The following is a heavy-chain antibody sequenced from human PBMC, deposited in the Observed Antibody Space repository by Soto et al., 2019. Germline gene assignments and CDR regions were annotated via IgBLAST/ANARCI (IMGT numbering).Heavy chain of an antibody. D-gene: IGHD2-15*01. CDR1: GGTFSSYA. V-gene: IGHV1-69*13. Sequence: SVKVSCKASGGTFSSYAISWVRQAPGQGLEWMGGIIPIFGTANYAQKFQGRVTITADESTSTAYMELSSLRSEDTAVYYCARSQDIVVVVNAFDIWGQGTMVTVSS. CDR2: IIPIFGTA. CDR3: ARSQDIVVVVNAFDI. J-gene: IGHJ3*02.